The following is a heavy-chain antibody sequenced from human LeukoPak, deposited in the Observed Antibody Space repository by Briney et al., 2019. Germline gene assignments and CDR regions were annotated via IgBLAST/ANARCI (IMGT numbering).Heavy chain of an antibody. J-gene: IGHJ4*02. D-gene: IGHD4-17*01. CDR1: GYTFTSYA. CDR3: ARDNGDYGYFDY. CDR2: ISAYNGNT. Sequence: ASVKVSCKASGYTFTSYALHWVRQAPGQGLEWMGWISAYNGNTNYAQKLQGRVTMTTDTSTSTAYMELRSLRSDDTAVYYCARDNGDYGYFDYWGQGTLVTVSS. V-gene: IGHV1-18*01.